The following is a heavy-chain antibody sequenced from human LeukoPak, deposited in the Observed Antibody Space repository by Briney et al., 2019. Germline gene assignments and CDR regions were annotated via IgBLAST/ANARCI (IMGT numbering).Heavy chain of an antibody. Sequence: ASVKVSCKASGGTFSSYAISWERQAPGQGLEWMGGIIPIFGTANYAQKFQGRVTITADESTSTAYMELSSLRSEDTAVYYCARKTGDYDAFDIWGQGTLVTVSS. D-gene: IGHD7-27*01. V-gene: IGHV1-69*13. CDR2: IIPIFGTA. CDR1: GGTFSSYA. CDR3: ARKTGDYDAFDI. J-gene: IGHJ3*02.